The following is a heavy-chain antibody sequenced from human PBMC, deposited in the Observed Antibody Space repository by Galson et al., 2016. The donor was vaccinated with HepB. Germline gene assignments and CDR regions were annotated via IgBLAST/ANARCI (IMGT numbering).Heavy chain of an antibody. J-gene: IGHJ3*02. CDR1: GFKFDDYP. Sequence: SLRLSCAASGFKFDDYPMHWVRRAPGRGLEWVSGISWNSNKMDYADSVKGRFTISRDNAKNSLFLQMNGLRVEDTALYYCASGDWNDAGFENWGLGTMVTVSS. CDR2: ISWNSNKM. V-gene: IGHV3-9*01. D-gene: IGHD1-1*01. CDR3: ASGDWNDAGFEN.